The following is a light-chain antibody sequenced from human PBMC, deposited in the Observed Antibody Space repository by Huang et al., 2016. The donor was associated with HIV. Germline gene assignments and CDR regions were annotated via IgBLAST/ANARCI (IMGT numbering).Light chain of an antibody. V-gene: IGKV1-9*01. CDR2: AAS. CDR3: QQLHSYPIT. CDR1: QDIATS. Sequence: QLTQSPSSLSMSVGDRVIITCQASQDIATSLAWYQHKQGRAPKLLISAASTLQSGVPSIFSVGSAGTYFTLIISSLQPEDFATYYCQQLHSYPITFGQGTRLDIK. J-gene: IGKJ5*01.